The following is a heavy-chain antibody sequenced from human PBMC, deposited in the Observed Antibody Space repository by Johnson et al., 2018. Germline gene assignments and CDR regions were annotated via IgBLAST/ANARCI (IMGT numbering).Heavy chain of an antibody. CDR1: GFPFNAYG. D-gene: IGHD4-17*01. V-gene: IGHV3-30*18. Sequence: QVQLVQSGGGVVQPGRSLRLSCAASGFPFNAYGMHWVRQAPGKGLEWVAVISYDGTNKYYVDSVKGRFTISRDNSKNTLYLQMNSLRAGDTAVYYCANAETTIVRVAEFFQNWVQVAIVPVS. CDR2: ISYDGTNK. CDR3: ANAETTIVRVAEFFQN. J-gene: IGHJ1*01.